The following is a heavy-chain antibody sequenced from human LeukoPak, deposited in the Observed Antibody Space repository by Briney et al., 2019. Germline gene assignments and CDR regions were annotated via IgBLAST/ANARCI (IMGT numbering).Heavy chain of an antibody. CDR1: GGSITAGNHH. D-gene: IGHD3-16*01. CDR2: VYYSGSI. V-gene: IGHV4-39*01. J-gene: IGHJ5*01. Sequence: PSETLSLTCTDSGGSITAGNHHWGWIRQPPGKGLEWIGSVYYSGSIFSDTSHKSRVTISGDTSKNQFSLSLSSVTAADTAVYYCARLNPGYVTAPHDSWGQGMLVTVSS. CDR3: ARLNPGYVTAPHDS.